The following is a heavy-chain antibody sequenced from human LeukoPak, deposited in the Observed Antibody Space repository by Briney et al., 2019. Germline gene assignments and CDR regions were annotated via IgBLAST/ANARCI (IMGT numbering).Heavy chain of an antibody. CDR3: ATPYYDILTGSVPYDFDY. Sequence: GGSLRLSCAASGFTFSSYAMSWVRQAPGKGLEWVSYISSSGSTIYYADSVKGRFTISRDNAKNSLYLQMNSLRAEDTAVYYCATPYYDILTGSVPYDFDYWGQGTLVTVSS. V-gene: IGHV3-48*04. CDR1: GFTFSSYA. CDR2: ISSSGSTI. D-gene: IGHD3-9*01. J-gene: IGHJ4*02.